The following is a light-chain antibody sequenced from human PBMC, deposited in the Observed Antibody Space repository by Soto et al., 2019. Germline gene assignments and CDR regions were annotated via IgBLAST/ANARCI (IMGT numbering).Light chain of an antibody. V-gene: IGKV4-1*01. CDR1: QSVLYSSNNKNY. Sequence: DIVMTQSPDSLAVSLGERATINCKSSQSVLYSSNNKNYLAWYQQKPGQPPKLLIYWASTRESGVPDRFSGSGSWIDFPLTISSLQAEDVAVYYCQQSYSTPRRTFGQAAKLEIK. CDR2: WAS. J-gene: IGKJ1*01. CDR3: QQSYSTPRRT.